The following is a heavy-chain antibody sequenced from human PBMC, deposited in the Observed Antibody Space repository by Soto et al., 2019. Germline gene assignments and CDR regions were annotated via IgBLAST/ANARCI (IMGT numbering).Heavy chain of an antibody. Sequence: GGSLRLSCTASGFTFSSYAMNWVRQAPGKGLEWVSAISGSGGSTYYADSVKGRITISRDNSKNTLYLQMNSLRAEDTAVYYCAKASHFYSSSWYEGYFDYWSQGTLVTVSS. D-gene: IGHD6-13*01. V-gene: IGHV3-23*01. CDR3: AKASHFYSSSWYEGYFDY. CDR2: ISGSGGST. J-gene: IGHJ4*02. CDR1: GFTFSSYA.